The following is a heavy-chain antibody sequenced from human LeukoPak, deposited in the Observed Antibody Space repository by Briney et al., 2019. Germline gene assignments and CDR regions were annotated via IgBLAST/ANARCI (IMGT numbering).Heavy chain of an antibody. J-gene: IGHJ4*02. CDR2: MKHDGIEK. Sequence: AGGSLRLSCVASGFSFGSYWMAWVRQASGKGLEWAANMKHDGIEKYHVDSVKGRFTISRDNTKNSLYLHMSSLRVEDTAVYYCAREGREGYNYPALDFWGQGILVTVSS. CDR3: AREGREGYNYPALDF. CDR1: GFSFGSYW. D-gene: IGHD5-24*01. V-gene: IGHV3-7*05.